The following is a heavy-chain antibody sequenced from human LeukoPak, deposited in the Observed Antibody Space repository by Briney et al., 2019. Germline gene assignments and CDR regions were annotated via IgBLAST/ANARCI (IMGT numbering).Heavy chain of an antibody. D-gene: IGHD3-22*01. CDR2: IKQDGSEK. CDR3: ARDVKYYYDSSGYYA. Sequence: GGSLRLSCAASGFTFISYWMSWVRKAPGKGLEGLANIKQDGSEKYYVDSVKGRFTISRDNAKNSLYLQMNSLRAEDTAVYYCARDVKYYYDSSGYYAWGQGTLVTVSS. CDR1: GFTFISYW. V-gene: IGHV3-7*01. J-gene: IGHJ4*02.